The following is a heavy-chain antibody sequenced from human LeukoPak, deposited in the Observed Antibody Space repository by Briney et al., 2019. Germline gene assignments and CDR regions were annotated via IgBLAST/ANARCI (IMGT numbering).Heavy chain of an antibody. CDR2: IYYSGSA. D-gene: IGHD3-10*01. V-gene: IGHV4-59*05. J-gene: IGHJ4*02. CDR1: GASISSYY. Sequence: SETLSLTCSVSGASISSYYWSWIRQPPGKGLEWIGSIYYSGSAYYNSSLKSRVTISVDTSKNQFSLKLSSVTAADTAVYYCASTAPDHLWSLDYWGQGTLVTVSS. CDR3: ASTAPDHLWSLDY.